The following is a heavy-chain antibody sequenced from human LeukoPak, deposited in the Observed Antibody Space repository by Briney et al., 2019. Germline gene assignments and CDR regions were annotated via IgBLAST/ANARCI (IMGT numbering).Heavy chain of an antibody. CDR3: AKTKGGGYYDAFDI. CDR2: IYSGGST. CDR1: GFTVSSNY. Sequence: PGGSLRLSCAASGFTVSSNYMSWVRQAPGKGLEWVSVIYSGGSTYYADSVKGRFTISRDNSKNTLYLQMNSLRAEDTAVYYCAKTKGGGYYDAFDIWGQGTMVTVSS. V-gene: IGHV3-53*01. D-gene: IGHD1-26*01. J-gene: IGHJ3*02.